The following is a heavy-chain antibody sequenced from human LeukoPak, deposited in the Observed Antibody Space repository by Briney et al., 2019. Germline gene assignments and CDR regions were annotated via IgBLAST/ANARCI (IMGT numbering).Heavy chain of an antibody. CDR1: GGSISSISYY. D-gene: IGHD3-10*01. Sequence: PSETLSLTCTVSGGSISSISYYWGWIRQPPGKGLEWIGHIYYRGSTFYNPSLRGRVTISVDTSKNQFSLKLSSVTAADTAVYYCARVHLWFGESNEGWFDPWGQGTLVTVSS. J-gene: IGHJ5*02. CDR2: IYYRGST. CDR3: ARVHLWFGESNEGWFDP. V-gene: IGHV4-39*07.